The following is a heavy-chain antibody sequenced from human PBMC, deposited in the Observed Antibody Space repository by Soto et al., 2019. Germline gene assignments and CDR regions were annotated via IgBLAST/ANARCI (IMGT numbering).Heavy chain of an antibody. Sequence: QVQLQESGPGLVKPSGTLSLTCAVSGDSISSDKWWSWVRQPPGKGLEWIGEIHHSRNSNYNPSLKSRVIISVDKSKNQFSLNLSSGTDADTAVYYCARGERQQQRDYWGQGTLVTVSS. J-gene: IGHJ4*02. D-gene: IGHD6-25*01. V-gene: IGHV4-4*02. CDR1: GDSISSDKW. CDR2: IHHSRNS. CDR3: ARGERQQQRDY.